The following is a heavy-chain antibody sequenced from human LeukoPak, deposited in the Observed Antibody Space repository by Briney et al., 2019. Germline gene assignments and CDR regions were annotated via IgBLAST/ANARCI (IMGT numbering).Heavy chain of an antibody. D-gene: IGHD6-6*01. CDR1: GFTFSSYG. CDR2: IRYDGSNK. CDR3: ASPPHSSSSN. V-gene: IGHV3-30*02. J-gene: IGHJ4*02. Sequence: GGSLRLFCAASGFTFSSYGMHWVRQAPGKGLEWVAFIRYDGSNKYYADSVKGRFTISRDNSKNTLYLQMNSLRAEDTAVYYCASPPHSSSSNWGQGTLVTVSS.